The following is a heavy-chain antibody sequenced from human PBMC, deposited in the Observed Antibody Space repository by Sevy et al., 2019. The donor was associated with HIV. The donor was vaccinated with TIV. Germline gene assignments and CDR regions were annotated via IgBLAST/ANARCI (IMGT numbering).Heavy chain of an antibody. D-gene: IGHD3-10*02. CDR1: GFTFSSAS. V-gene: IGHV3-21*01. CDR2: ITSTSSHM. CDR3: VKDLFYAFDI. J-gene: IGHJ3*02. Sequence: GGSLRLSCPASGFTFSSASMNWVRQAPGKGLEWVSSITSTSSHMYYVDSLRGRFIISRDNTKNSLYLQMNSLTAEDTAVYYCVKDLFYAFDIWGQGTMVTVPS.